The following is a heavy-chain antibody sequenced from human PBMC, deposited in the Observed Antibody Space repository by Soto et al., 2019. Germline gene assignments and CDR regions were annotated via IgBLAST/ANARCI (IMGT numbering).Heavy chain of an antibody. J-gene: IGHJ5*02. D-gene: IGHD6-13*01. CDR1: GGSISSGGYY. CDR2: IYYSGST. CDR3: ARLGWLRNSSWYYYNWSVGYNWFDP. V-gene: IGHV4-31*03. Sequence: SETLSLTCTVSGGSISSGGYYWSWIRQHPGKGLEWIGYIYYSGSTYYNPSLKSRVTISVDTSKNQFSLKLSSVTAADTAVYYCARLGWLRNSSWYYYNWSVGYNWFDPWGQGTLVTVST.